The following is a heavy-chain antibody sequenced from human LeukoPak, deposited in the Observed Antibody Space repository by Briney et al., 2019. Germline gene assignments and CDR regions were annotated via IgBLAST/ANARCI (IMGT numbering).Heavy chain of an antibody. Sequence: GESLKISCKGPGYNFTTFWIAWVRQMPGKGLEWMGIIYPGYSDTRYISSFQGQVTISADKSINTAYLQWSSLKASDTAMYYCARLGVVVEHTHWFDPWGQGTLVTVSS. J-gene: IGHJ5*02. CDR3: ARLGVVVEHTHWFDP. CDR1: GYNFTTFW. D-gene: IGHD3-3*01. V-gene: IGHV5-51*01. CDR2: IYPGYSDT.